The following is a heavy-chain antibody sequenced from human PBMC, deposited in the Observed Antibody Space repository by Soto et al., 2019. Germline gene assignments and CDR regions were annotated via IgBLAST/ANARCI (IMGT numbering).Heavy chain of an antibody. V-gene: IGHV1-18*01. J-gene: IGHJ6*03. CDR2: ISAFNGNT. CDR1: GYSFTNYG. CDR3: ARDRGVAPPVAGNTHYYYYMDV. Sequence: QDQLVQSGAEVKKPGASVTVSCKASGYSFTNYGVTWVRQAPGQGLEWMGWISAFNGNTHYAQNLQGSVTMATDASTSTAYMELRSLRSDDTAVYYCARDRGVAPPVAGNTHYYYYMDVWRKGPTVTVSS. D-gene: IGHD6-19*01.